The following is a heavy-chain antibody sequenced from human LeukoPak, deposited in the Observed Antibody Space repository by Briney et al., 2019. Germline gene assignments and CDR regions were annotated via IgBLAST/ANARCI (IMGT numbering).Heavy chain of an antibody. D-gene: IGHD6-13*01. J-gene: IGHJ6*03. Sequence: GGSLRLSCAASGFTFSSYAMHWVRQAPGKGLEYVSAISSSGGSTYYANSVKGRFTISRDNSKNTLYLQMGSLRAEDMAVYYCASRGYSSSWYYYYYMDVWGKGTTVTVSS. CDR3: ASRGYSSSWYYYYYMDV. CDR2: ISSSGGST. CDR1: GFTFSSYA. V-gene: IGHV3-64*01.